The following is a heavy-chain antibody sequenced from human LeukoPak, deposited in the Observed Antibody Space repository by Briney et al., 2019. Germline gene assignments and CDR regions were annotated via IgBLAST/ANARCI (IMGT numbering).Heavy chain of an antibody. Sequence: ASVKVSCKGSGYTFTNYGVSWVRQAPGQGLKWMAWISAYNGNTNYAQNLQGRVTMTTDTSTSTAYMELRSLRSDDTAVYYCARAGRGYYDFWSGYYRFDYWGQGTLVTVSS. D-gene: IGHD3-3*01. V-gene: IGHV1-18*01. J-gene: IGHJ4*02. CDR3: ARAGRGYYDFWSGYYRFDY. CDR1: GYTFTNYG. CDR2: ISAYNGNT.